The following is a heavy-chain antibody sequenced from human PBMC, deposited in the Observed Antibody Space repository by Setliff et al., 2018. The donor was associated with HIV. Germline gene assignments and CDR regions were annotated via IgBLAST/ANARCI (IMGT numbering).Heavy chain of an antibody. CDR3: ARRGRDGVFIMFATGFDP. CDR2: IFYTGST. CDR1: GGSISSSAYY. D-gene: IGHD2-8*01. J-gene: IGHJ5*02. Sequence: SETLSLTCSVSGGSISSSAYYWGWIRQPPGKGLEWIGDIFYTGSTYYNPSLKSRVAISVDTSENQFSLKLNSVTAADTAVYYCARRGRDGVFIMFATGFDPWGQGALVTV. V-gene: IGHV4-39*01.